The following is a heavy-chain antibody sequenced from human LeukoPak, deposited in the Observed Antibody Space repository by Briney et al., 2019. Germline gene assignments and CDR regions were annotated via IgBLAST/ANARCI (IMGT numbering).Heavy chain of an antibody. Sequence: GGSLRLSCAASGFTFSSYSMNWVRQAPGKGLEWVSSISSSSSYIYYADSVKGRFTISRDNAKNSLYLQMNSLRVEDTAVYYCARGPTPSYYYGSGSYYSLDFWGQGTLVTVSS. CDR3: ARGPTPSYYYGSGSYYSLDF. CDR1: GFTFSSYS. CDR2: ISSSSSYI. V-gene: IGHV3-21*01. J-gene: IGHJ4*02. D-gene: IGHD3-10*01.